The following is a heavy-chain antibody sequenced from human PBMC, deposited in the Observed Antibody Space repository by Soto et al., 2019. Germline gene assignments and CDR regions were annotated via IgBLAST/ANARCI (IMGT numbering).Heavy chain of an antibody. J-gene: IGHJ4*02. CDR3: AKSEPYGSGSYYFDY. Sequence: EVQLLESGGGLVKPGGSLRLSCAASGFTFSRNAMSWVRQAPGKGLEWVSGISGGGGATYYADSVKGRFTISRDNSKNTLYLQMNSLRAEDTAIYYCAKSEPYGSGSYYFDYWGQGTLVTVSS. D-gene: IGHD1-26*01. CDR2: ISGGGGAT. CDR1: GFTFSRNA. V-gene: IGHV3-23*01.